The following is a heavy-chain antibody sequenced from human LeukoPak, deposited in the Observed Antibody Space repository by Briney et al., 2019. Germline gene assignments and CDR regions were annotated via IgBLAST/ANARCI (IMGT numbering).Heavy chain of an antibody. Sequence: GASVNVSCKASGGTFSSYAISWVRQAPGQGLEWMGGIIPIFGTANYAQKFQGRVTITADESTSTAYMELSSLRSEDTAVYYCARGARPMITFGGVIDLDYWGQGTLVTVPS. V-gene: IGHV1-69*13. D-gene: IGHD3-16*02. J-gene: IGHJ4*02. CDR2: IIPIFGTA. CDR3: ARGARPMITFGGVIDLDY. CDR1: GGTFSSYA.